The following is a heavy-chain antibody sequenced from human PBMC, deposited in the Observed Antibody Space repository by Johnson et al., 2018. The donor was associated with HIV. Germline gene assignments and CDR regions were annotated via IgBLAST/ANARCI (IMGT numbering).Heavy chain of an antibody. V-gene: IGHV3-30*04. D-gene: IGHD1-7*01. CDR1: GFTFSSYA. CDR3: ARAGGTGTAYDAFDM. J-gene: IGHJ3*02. CDR2: ISYHVNNK. Sequence: QVQLVESGGGVVQPGRSLRLSCAASGFTFSSYAMHWVRQAPGKGLEWVAVISYHVNNKDYADSVKGRFTISRDNAKNSLYLQMNSLRAEDTALYYCARAGGTGTAYDAFDMWGQGTMVTVSA.